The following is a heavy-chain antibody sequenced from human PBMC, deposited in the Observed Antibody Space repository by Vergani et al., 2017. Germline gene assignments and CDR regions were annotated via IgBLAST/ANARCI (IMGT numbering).Heavy chain of an antibody. CDR1: GFIFSSYA. Sequence: EGQLVESGGALVQPGKSLRLSCAASGFIFSSYAMTWVRQAPGKGLEWVSSISASDGNTYYADSVKGRVTISRDKSKNTLYLQMNSLRAEDTAVYYCARVGRSAVAGTFGAFDMWGQGTMVTVSS. J-gene: IGHJ3*02. D-gene: IGHD6-19*01. CDR3: ARVGRSAVAGTFGAFDM. V-gene: IGHV3-23*04. CDR2: ISASDGNT.